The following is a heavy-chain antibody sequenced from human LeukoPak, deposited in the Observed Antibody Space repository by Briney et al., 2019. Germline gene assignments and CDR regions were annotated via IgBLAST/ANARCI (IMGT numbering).Heavy chain of an antibody. CDR3: AKSGYNRFDY. Sequence: GGSLRLSFSASGFTFSTSAMTWVRQAPGKGPEWVSFISYDGGTTYYADSVKGRFTISRDNSKNTLYLQMNSLIAEDTAVYYCAKSGYNRFDYWGQGTRVTVSS. J-gene: IGHJ4*02. CDR1: GFTFSTSA. V-gene: IGHV3-23*01. D-gene: IGHD5-24*01. CDR2: ISYDGGTT.